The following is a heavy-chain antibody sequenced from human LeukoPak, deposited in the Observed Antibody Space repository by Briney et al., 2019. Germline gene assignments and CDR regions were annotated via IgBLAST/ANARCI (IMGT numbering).Heavy chain of an antibody. Sequence: SETLSLTCSVSGGSISSYYWSLIRQPPGKGLEGIAYIYYSGSTNYNPSLKSRVTISVDTSKKQFSLRLSSVTAADTAVYYCARLVAGTAWFDPWGQGTLVTVSS. V-gene: IGHV4-59*12. CDR3: ARLVAGTAWFDP. CDR1: GGSISSYY. D-gene: IGHD6-19*01. CDR2: IYYSGST. J-gene: IGHJ5*02.